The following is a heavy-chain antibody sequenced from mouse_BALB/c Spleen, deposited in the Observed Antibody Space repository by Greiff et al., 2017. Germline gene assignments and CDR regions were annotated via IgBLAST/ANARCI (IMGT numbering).Heavy chain of an antibody. CDR2: INPSSGYT. Sequence: QVQLQQSGAELARPGASVKLSCTASGYTFTSYTMHWVKQRPGQGLEWIGYINPSSGYTNYNQKFKDKATLTADKSSSTAYMQLSSLTSEDSAVYYCARKEVFWVDYWGQGTTLTVSS. D-gene: IGHD2-14*01. CDR1: GYTFTSYT. V-gene: IGHV1-4*01. CDR3: ARKEVFWVDY. J-gene: IGHJ2*01.